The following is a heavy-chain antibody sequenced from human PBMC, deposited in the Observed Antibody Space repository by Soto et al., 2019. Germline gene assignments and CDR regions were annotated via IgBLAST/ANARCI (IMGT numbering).Heavy chain of an antibody. D-gene: IGHD3-22*01. Sequence: GGSLRLSCAASGFTFSSYAMSWVRQAPGKGLEWVSAISGSGGSTYYADSVKGRFTISRDNSKNTLYLQMNSLRAEDTAVYYCAKDPEAYYYDSSGYRIFYYFDYWGQGTLVTVSS. CDR3: AKDPEAYYYDSSGYRIFYYFDY. CDR1: GFTFSSYA. CDR2: ISGSGGST. J-gene: IGHJ4*02. V-gene: IGHV3-23*01.